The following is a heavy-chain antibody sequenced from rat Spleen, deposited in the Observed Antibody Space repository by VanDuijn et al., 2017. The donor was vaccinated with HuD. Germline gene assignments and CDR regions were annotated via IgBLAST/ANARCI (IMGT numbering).Heavy chain of an antibody. D-gene: IGHD1-11*01. CDR1: GFSLTSHH. Sequence: QVQLKESGPGLVQPSQTLSLTCTVSGFSLTSHHVSWVRQPPGKGLEWMGIIWTGGSTAYNSLLKSRLSISRDTSKSQVFLKMNSLQTEDTAIYYCTRDQGYGYTLGYYYVMDAWGQGVMVTVSS. J-gene: IGHJ4*01. V-gene: IGHV2-43*01. CDR2: IWTGGST. CDR3: TRDQGYGYTLGYYYVMDA.